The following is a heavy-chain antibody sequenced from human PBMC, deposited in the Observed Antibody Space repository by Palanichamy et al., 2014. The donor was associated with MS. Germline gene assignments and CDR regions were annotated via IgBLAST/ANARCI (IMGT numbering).Heavy chain of an antibody. J-gene: IGHJ3*02. CDR2: ISYDGRNK. D-gene: IGHD3-22*01. CDR1: GFTFSTYA. Sequence: QVQLIESGGGVVQAGRSLRLSCAASGFTFSTYALHWVRQAPGKGLEWVAVISYDGRNKYYADSVKGRFTISRDYSSDSLYLQMTSLRTEDTAVYYCARDQAEGYYDSDGYYYGSGFDIWGQGTMVTVSS. CDR3: ARDQAEGYYDSDGYYYGSGFDI. V-gene: IGHV3-30-3*01.